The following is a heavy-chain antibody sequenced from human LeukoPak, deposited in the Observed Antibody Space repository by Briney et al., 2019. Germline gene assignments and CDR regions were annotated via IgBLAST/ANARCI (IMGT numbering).Heavy chain of an antibody. CDR1: GYTLTELS. Sequence: ASVKVSCKVSGYTLTELSMHWVRQAPGKGLEWMGGFDPEDGETIYAQKFQGRVTMTEDTSTDTAYMELSSLRSEDTAVYYCATDNDPRHVVVTAWYAFDIWGQGTMVTVSS. J-gene: IGHJ3*02. D-gene: IGHD2-21*02. CDR3: ATDNDPRHVVVTAWYAFDI. CDR2: FDPEDGET. V-gene: IGHV1-24*01.